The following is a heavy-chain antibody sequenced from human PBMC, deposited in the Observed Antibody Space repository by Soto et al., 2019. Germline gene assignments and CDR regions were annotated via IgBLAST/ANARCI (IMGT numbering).Heavy chain of an antibody. D-gene: IGHD5-12*01. CDR2: TSNGGNT. V-gene: IGHV3-23*01. CDR1: GFPFNTYA. CDR3: ARDLGTWDIVATITHRDYYGMDV. Sequence: GGSLRLSCKASGFPFNTYAMTWFRQVPGMGLEWASTTSNGGNTDFAESVRGRLTVSRDNSKNLLYLQMNSLRAEDAAVYYCARDLGTWDIVATITHRDYYGMDVWGQGTTVTVSS. J-gene: IGHJ6*02.